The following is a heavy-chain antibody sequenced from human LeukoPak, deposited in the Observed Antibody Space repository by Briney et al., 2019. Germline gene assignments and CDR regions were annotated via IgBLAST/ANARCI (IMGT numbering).Heavy chain of an antibody. CDR2: ISGSGGST. CDR3: AKVSSYDILTGYSPLIDY. Sequence: GGSLRLSCAASGFTLSNYAMSWIRQAPGKGLEWVSAISGSGGSTYYADSVKGRFTISRDNSKNTLYLQMNSLRAEDTAVYYCAKVSSYDILTGYSPLIDYWGQGTLVTVSS. J-gene: IGHJ4*02. CDR1: GFTLSNYA. V-gene: IGHV3-23*01. D-gene: IGHD3-9*01.